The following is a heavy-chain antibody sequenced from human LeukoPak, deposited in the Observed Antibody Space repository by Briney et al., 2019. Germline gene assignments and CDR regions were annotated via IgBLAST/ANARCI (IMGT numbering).Heavy chain of an antibody. Sequence: GGSLRLSCTASGFTFSSAGMSWVRQAPGKGLEWVSGVTTRDSRMYYADSVRGRFTLVRDNANNALHLQMSSLTVEDTAVYYCARDPSIDRFRFFDVWGQGALVTVSS. CDR1: GFTFSSAG. CDR2: VTTRDSRM. CDR3: ARDPSIDRFRFFDV. D-gene: IGHD3-9*01. V-gene: IGHV3-21*01. J-gene: IGHJ4*02.